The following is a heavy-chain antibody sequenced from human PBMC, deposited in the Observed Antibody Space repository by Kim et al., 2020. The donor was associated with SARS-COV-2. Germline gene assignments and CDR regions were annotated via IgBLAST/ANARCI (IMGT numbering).Heavy chain of an antibody. Sequence: GSEKYYVDSVKGRFTISRDNAKNSLYLQMNSLRAEDTAVYYCASRRSIANWGQGTLVTVSS. CDR2: GSEK. V-gene: IGHV3-7*01. J-gene: IGHJ4*02. CDR3: ASRRSIAN.